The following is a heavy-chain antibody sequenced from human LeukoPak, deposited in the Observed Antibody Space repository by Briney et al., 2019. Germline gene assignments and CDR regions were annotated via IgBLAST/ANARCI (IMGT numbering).Heavy chain of an antibody. V-gene: IGHV4-59*08. D-gene: IGHD6-13*01. CDR3: ARIKTAAGHAY. CDR1: GGSIGGYS. Sequence: SETLSLTCTVSGGSIGGYSWSWVRQPPGKGLEWIGHIYYSGSTNYNPSLMSRVTLTVDTSKNQFSLTLTSVTAADTAVYYCARIKTAAGHAYWGQGALVTVSS. CDR2: IYYSGST. J-gene: IGHJ4*02.